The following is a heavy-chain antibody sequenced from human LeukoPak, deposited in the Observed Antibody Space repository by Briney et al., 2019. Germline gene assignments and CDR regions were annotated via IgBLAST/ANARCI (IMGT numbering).Heavy chain of an antibody. CDR3: ARGVEYSSSGFDY. CDR2: IIPIFGTA. D-gene: IGHD6-6*01. J-gene: IGHJ4*02. V-gene: IGHV1-69*05. Sequence: SVKVSCKASGGTFSSYAISWVRQAPGQGLEWMGGIIPIFGTANYAQKFQGRVTITTDEYTSTAYMELSSLRSEDTAVYYCARGVEYSSSGFDYWGQGTLVTVSS. CDR1: GGTFSSYA.